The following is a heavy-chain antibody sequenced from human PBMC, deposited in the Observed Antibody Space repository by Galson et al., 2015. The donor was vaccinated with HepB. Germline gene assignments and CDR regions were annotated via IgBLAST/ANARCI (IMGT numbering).Heavy chain of an antibody. D-gene: IGHD6-13*01. V-gene: IGHV3-30-3*01. Sequence: SLRLSCAASGFTFSSYAMHWVRQAPGKGLEWVAVISYDGSNKYYADSVKGRFTISRDNSKNTLYLQMNSLRAEDTAVYYCARVGYSSSWYEDYYMDVWGKGTTVTVSS. CDR1: GFTFSSYA. CDR3: ARVGYSSSWYEDYYMDV. J-gene: IGHJ6*03. CDR2: ISYDGSNK.